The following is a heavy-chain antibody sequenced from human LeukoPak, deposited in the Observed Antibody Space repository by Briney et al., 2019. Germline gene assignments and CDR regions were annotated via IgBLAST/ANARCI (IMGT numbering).Heavy chain of an antibody. CDR3: ARDLGSSFDC. CDR2: IYYSGST. Sequence: PSETLSLACTVSGGSISSYYWSWIWQPPGKGLEWIGYIYYSGSTNYNPSLKSRVTISVDTSKNQFSLKLSSVTAADTAVYYCARDLGSSFDCWGQGTLVTVSS. CDR1: GGSISSYY. J-gene: IGHJ4*02. D-gene: IGHD6-13*01. V-gene: IGHV4-59*01.